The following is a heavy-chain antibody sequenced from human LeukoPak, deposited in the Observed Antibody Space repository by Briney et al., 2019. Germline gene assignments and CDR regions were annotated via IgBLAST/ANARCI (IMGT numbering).Heavy chain of an antibody. D-gene: IGHD6-13*01. Sequence: SETLSLTCAVYGGSFSGYYWSWIRQPPGKGLEWIGEINHSGSTNYNPSLKSRVTISVDTSKNQFSLKLSSVTAADTAVYYCARGWGSSTHRIGWGQGTLVTVSS. CDR1: GGSFSGYY. J-gene: IGHJ1*01. CDR3: ARGWGSSTHRIG. V-gene: IGHV4-34*01. CDR2: INHSGST.